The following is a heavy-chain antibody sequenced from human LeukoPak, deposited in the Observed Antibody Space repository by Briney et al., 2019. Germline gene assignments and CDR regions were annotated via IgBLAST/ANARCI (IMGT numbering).Heavy chain of an antibody. J-gene: IGHJ6*03. V-gene: IGHV3-23*01. CDR1: GFTFSSYA. CDR2: ISGSGGST. D-gene: IGHD3-3*01. CDR3: AKARGNYDLYYYYMDV. Sequence: GGSLRLSCAASGFTFSSYAMSWVRQAPGKGLEWVSAISGSGGSTYYADSVKGRFTISRDNSKNTLYLQMNSLRAEDTAVYYCAKARGNYDLYYYYMDVWGKGTTVTVSS.